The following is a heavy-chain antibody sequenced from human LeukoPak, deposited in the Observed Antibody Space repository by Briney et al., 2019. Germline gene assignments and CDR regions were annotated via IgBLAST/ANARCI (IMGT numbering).Heavy chain of an antibody. CDR1: GGSISPYY. CDR3: ARHSEGGSDN. Sequence: SETLSLTCTVSGGSISPYYWSWFRQPPGKGLEWIGYIYYTGSSTYNPSLKSRVTISVDTSKNQFSLRLTSVTAEDTAVYYCARHSEGGSDNWGQGTLVTVSS. D-gene: IGHD3-10*01. J-gene: IGHJ1*01. CDR2: IYYTGSS. V-gene: IGHV4-59*08.